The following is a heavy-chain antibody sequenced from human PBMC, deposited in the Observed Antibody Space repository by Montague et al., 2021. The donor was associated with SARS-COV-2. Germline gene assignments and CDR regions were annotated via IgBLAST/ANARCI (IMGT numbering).Heavy chain of an antibody. CDR1: GGSFDSDNFF. D-gene: IGHD3-9*01. Sequence: SETLSLTCSVSGGSFDSDNFFWGWIRQPPGKRLEWIGVISNGGRTFDNPSLKSRVTISVHTSRNQLSLNVRSVTAADTAVNYCARHRRYDVVTSYPDFWGQGILVTVSS. CDR2: ISNGGRT. J-gene: IGHJ4*02. CDR3: ARHRRYDVVTSYPDF. V-gene: IGHV4-39*01.